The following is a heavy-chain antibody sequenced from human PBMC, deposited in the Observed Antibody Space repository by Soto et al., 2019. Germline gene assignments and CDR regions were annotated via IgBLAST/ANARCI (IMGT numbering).Heavy chain of an antibody. D-gene: IGHD2-15*01. CDR3: ARDIVVVAAATHDAFDI. CDR2: INAGNGNT. V-gene: IGHV1-3*01. J-gene: IGHJ3*02. CDR1: GYTFTSYA. Sequence: ASVKLSCKASGYTFTSYAMHWVRQAPGQRLEWMGWINAGNGNTKYSQKFQGRVTITRDTSASTAYMELSSLRSEDTAVYYCARDIVVVAAATHDAFDIWGQGTMVTVSS.